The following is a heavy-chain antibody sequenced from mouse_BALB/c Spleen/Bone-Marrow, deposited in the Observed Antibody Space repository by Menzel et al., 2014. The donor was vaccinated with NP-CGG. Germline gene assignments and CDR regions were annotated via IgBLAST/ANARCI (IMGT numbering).Heavy chain of an antibody. J-gene: IGHJ4*01. CDR2: IRNKPNGYTT. CDR1: GFTFTDYY. Sequence: DVQLVESGGGLVQPGGSLRLSCATSGFTFTDYYMSWVRQPPGKALEWLGFIRNKPNGYTTEYSASVKGRFTISRDNSQSILYLQMNTLRAEDSATYYCARAGHYYAMDYWGQGTSVTVSS. CDR3: ARAGHYYAMDY. V-gene: IGHV7-3*02.